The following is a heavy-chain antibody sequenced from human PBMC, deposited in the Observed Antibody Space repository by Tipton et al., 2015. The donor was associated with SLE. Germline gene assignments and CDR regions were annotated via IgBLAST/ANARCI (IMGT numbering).Heavy chain of an antibody. CDR3: ASLRRGYSYAYIDY. CDR2: IYSTGST. D-gene: IGHD5-18*01. V-gene: IGHV4-4*07. Sequence: TLSLTCSVSGGSISNYYWTWIRQPAGKGLEWIGRIYSTGSTNYNPSLESRVTISLDTSKNQFSLKLSSVTAADTAVYYCASLRRGYSYAYIDYWGQGTLVTVSS. CDR1: GGSISNYY. J-gene: IGHJ4*02.